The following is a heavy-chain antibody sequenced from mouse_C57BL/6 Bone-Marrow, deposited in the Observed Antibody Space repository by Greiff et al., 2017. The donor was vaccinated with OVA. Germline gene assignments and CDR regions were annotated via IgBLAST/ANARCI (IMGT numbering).Heavy chain of an antibody. CDR1: GFTFSSYA. J-gene: IGHJ3*01. Sequence: EVKLMESGAGLVKPGGSLKLSCAASGFTFSSYAMSWVRQTPEKRLEWVAYISSGGDYIYYADTVKGRFTISRDNARNTLYLQMSSLKSEDTAMYYCTRETGTLAYWGQGTLVTVSA. V-gene: IGHV5-9-1*02. CDR3: TRETGTLAY. CDR2: ISSGGDYI. D-gene: IGHD4-1*01.